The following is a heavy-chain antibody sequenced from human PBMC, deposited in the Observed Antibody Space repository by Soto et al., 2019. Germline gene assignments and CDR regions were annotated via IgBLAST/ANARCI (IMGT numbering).Heavy chain of an antibody. CDR2: TIPIFGTA. CDR1: GGTFSSYA. V-gene: IGHV1-69*06. J-gene: IGHJ4*02. D-gene: IGHD3-22*01. CDR3: ARNELLDYYDSSGYYFDY. Sequence: SVKVSCKASGGTFSSYAISWVRQAPGQGLEWMGGTIPIFGTANYAQKFQGRVTITADKSTSTAYMELSSLRSEDTAVYYCARNELLDYYDSSGYYFDYWGQGTLVTVSS.